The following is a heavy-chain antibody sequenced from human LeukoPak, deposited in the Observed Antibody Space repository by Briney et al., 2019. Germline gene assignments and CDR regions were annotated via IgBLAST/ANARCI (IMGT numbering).Heavy chain of an antibody. V-gene: IGHV4-39*07. J-gene: IGHJ4*02. D-gene: IGHD3-16*01. CDR1: GVSISSSSYY. CDR2: MYYSGST. CDR3: ASGPVFESDYFDY. Sequence: SETLSLTCTVSGVSISSSSYYWGWIRQPPGKGLEWIGSMYYSGSTYYNPSLKSRVTISVDTSRNQFSLKLSSVTAADTAVYYCASGPVFESDYFDYWGQGTLVTVSS.